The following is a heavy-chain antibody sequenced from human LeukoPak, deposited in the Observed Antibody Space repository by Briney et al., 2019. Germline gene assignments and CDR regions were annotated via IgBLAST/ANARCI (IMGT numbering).Heavy chain of an antibody. V-gene: IGHV4-34*01. Sequence: NPSETLSLTCAVYGGSFSGYYWSWIRQPPGKGLEWIGEINHSGSTNYNPSLKSRVTISVDTSKNQFSLKLSSVTAADTAVYYCATREWEPQFDYWGQGTLVTVSS. D-gene: IGHD1-26*01. J-gene: IGHJ4*02. CDR2: INHSGST. CDR1: GGSFSGYY. CDR3: ATREWEPQFDY.